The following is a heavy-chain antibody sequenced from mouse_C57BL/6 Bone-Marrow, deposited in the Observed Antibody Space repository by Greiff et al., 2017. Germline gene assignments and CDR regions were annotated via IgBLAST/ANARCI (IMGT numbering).Heavy chain of an antibody. CDR1: GYTFTSYW. CDR3: ARYISTVVATAWCAY. D-gene: IGHD1-1*01. Sequence: QVQLQQSGAELAKPGASVKLSCKASGYTFTSYWMHWVKQRPGQGLEWIGYINPSSGYTKYNQKFKDKATLTADKSSSTAYMQLSSLPSEDSAVYYCARYISTVVATAWCAYWGQGTLVTVSA. V-gene: IGHV1-7*01. J-gene: IGHJ3*01. CDR2: INPSSGYT.